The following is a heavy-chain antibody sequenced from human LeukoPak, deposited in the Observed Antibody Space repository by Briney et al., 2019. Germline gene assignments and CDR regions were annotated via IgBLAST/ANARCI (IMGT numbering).Heavy chain of an antibody. D-gene: IGHD6-13*01. Sequence: SETLSLTCAVYGGSFSGYYWSWIRQPPGKRLEWIGEINHSGSTNYNPSLKSRVTISVDTSKNQFSLKLSSVTAADTAVYYCARGIRVAAAWFDPWGQGTLVTVSS. CDR2: INHSGST. CDR3: ARGIRVAAAWFDP. CDR1: GGSFSGYY. J-gene: IGHJ5*02. V-gene: IGHV4-34*01.